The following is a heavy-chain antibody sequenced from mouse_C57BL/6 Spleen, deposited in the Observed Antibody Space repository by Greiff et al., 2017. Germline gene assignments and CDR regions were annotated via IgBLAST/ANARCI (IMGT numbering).Heavy chain of an antibody. CDR3: ARTEITTVVADY. CDR2: IDPSDSYT. CDR1: GYTFTSYW. J-gene: IGHJ2*01. Sequence: VQLQQSGAELVKPGASVKLSCKASGYTFTSYWMQWVKQRPGQGLEWIGEIDPSDSYTNYNQKFKGKATLTVDTSSSTAYMQLSSLTSEDSAVYYCARTEITTVVADYWGQGTTLTVSS. D-gene: IGHD1-1*01. V-gene: IGHV1-50*01.